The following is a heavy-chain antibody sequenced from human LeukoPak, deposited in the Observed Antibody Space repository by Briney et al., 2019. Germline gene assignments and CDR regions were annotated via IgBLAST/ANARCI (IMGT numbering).Heavy chain of an antibody. Sequence: SETLSLTCAVSGYSISRDNYWVWIRQPPGPGLDWTGGIYHSGSTYYKPPLKSRVPLPGQLSKNDVSLNLSPVTAPDTAVYSCARAPRDSSSSNYMRRFDYWGQGTLVTVSS. CDR3: ARAPRDSSSSNYMRRFDY. V-gene: IGHV4-38-2*01. CDR1: GYSISRDNY. CDR2: IYHSGST. J-gene: IGHJ4*02. D-gene: IGHD3-22*01.